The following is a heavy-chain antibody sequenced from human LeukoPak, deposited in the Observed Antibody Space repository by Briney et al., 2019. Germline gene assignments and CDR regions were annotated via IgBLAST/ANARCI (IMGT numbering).Heavy chain of an antibody. CDR1: GFTFSSYW. CDR3: ARTTLYYYDSSGYSI. Sequence: AGGSLRLSCAAFGFTFSSYWMHWVRQAPGKGLVWVSRINSDGSSTSYADSVKGRFTISRDNAKNTLYLQMNSLRAEDTAVYYCARTTLYYYDSSGYSIWGQGAMVTVSS. D-gene: IGHD3-22*01. CDR2: INSDGSST. V-gene: IGHV3-74*01. J-gene: IGHJ3*02.